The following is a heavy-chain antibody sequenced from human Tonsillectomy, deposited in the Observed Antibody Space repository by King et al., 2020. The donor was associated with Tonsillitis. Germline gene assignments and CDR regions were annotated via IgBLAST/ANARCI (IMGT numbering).Heavy chain of an antibody. CDR1: GGSISSGDYY. CDR3: ARDESSGWTFDY. CDR2: IYYSGST. D-gene: IGHD3-22*01. Sequence: VPLQESGPGLVKPSQTLSLTCTVSGGSISSGDYYWSWIRQPPGKGLEWIGYIYYSGSTYYNPSLKSRVTISVDTSKNQFSLKLSSVTAADTAVYYCARDESSGWTFDYWGQGTLVTVSS. J-gene: IGHJ4*02. V-gene: IGHV4-30-4*01.